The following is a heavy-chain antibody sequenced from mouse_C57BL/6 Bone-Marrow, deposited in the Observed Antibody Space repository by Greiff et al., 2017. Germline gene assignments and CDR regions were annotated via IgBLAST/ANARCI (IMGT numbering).Heavy chain of an antibody. D-gene: IGHD2-4*01. V-gene: IGHV5-17*01. J-gene: IGHJ3*01. CDR1: GFTFSDYG. Sequence: EVQLVESGGGLVKPGGSLKLSCAASGFTFSDYGIHWVRQAPEKGLEWVAYISSGSSTIYYADTVKGRFTISRDNAKNTLFLQMTSLRSEDTAMYYCARTYYDYPFAYWGQGTLVTVSA. CDR3: ARTYYDYPFAY. CDR2: ISSGSSTI.